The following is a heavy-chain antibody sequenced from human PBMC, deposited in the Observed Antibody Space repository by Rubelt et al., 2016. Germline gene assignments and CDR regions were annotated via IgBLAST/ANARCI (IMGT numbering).Heavy chain of an antibody. V-gene: IGHV3-66*01. Sequence: EVQLVVSGGGLVQPGGSLRLSCAASGFTVSNSYIHWVRQAPGKGLEWVSVLYSGGAAYYAGSVKGRFTISRASSKNRVVLQRDRQRAEDKGVYYCARGVQDEPGYYYFYMDVWGKGNTVTVSS. J-gene: IGHJ6*03. CDR3: ARGVQDEPGYYYFYMDV. CDR2: LYSGGAA. CDR1: GFTVSNSY. D-gene: IGHD1-1*01.